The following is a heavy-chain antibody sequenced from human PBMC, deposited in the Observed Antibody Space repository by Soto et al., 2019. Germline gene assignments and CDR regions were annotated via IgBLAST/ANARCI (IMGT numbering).Heavy chain of an antibody. CDR2: ISYDGSNT. D-gene: IGHD6-19*01. V-gene: IGHV3-30*01. CDR1: GFTFSSHE. J-gene: IGHJ6*02. Sequence: QGQLVESGGGVVQPGRSLRLSCASSGFTFSSHEMHWVRQAPGKGLEWVADISYDGSNTDYADSVKGRFTISRDNSRNTLYLEMNSLRAEDTSVYSCARGRMITTRGGRYTGMDVWGQGTTVTVSS. CDR3: ARGRMITTRGGRYTGMDV.